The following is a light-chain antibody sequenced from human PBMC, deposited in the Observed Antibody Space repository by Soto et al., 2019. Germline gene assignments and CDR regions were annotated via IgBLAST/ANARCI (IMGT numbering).Light chain of an antibody. J-gene: IGKJ5*01. V-gene: IGKV3-20*01. CDR1: QTVSSNY. Sequence: ALTQSPGTLSSSPGERATLSCRASQTVSSNYLAWYQQKPGRAPRLLIYGASSRATGIPDRFSGSGSGTDFTLTISRLEPEDFAVYYCQQYNNWPPITFGQGTRLEIK. CDR3: QQYNNWPPIT. CDR2: GAS.